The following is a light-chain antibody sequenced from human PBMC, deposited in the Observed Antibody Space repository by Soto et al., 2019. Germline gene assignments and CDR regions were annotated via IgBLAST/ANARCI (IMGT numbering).Light chain of an antibody. J-gene: IGLJ2*01. CDR3: TSYVGSNTLV. CDR1: SSDVGAYNY. V-gene: IGLV2-8*01. Sequence: QSALTQPPSASGSPGQSVTISCTGTSSDVGAYNYVSWYQQYPGKAPKLMIFEVSKRPSGVPDRFSGSKSGNTASLTVSGLQAEDEADYYCTSYVGSNTLVFGGGTKVTVL. CDR2: EVS.